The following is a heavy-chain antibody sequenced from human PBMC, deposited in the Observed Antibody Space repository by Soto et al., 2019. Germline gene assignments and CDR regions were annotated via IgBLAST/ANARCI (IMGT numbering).Heavy chain of an antibody. Sequence: SETLSLTCAVYGGSFSGYYWSWIRQPPGKGLEWIGEINHSGSTNYNPSLKGRVTISVDTSKNQFSLKLSSVTAADTAVYYCARVLTINWFDPWGQGTLVTVSS. D-gene: IGHD3-3*01. CDR3: ARVLTINWFDP. J-gene: IGHJ5*02. CDR1: GGSFSGYY. CDR2: INHSGST. V-gene: IGHV4-34*01.